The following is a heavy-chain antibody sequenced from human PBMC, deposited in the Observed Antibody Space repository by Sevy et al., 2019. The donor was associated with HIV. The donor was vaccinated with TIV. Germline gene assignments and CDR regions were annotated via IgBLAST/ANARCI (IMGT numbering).Heavy chain of an antibody. J-gene: IGHJ5*02. CDR3: SGAPPVRSGDDSLNWFDP. Sequence: SETLSLTCTVSGGSISTYYWSWIRQPPGKGLEYIGYIYYTGSTNYNPSLKSRVTISVDTSKNQFSLNLRSVTAVDTAVDYWSGAPPVRSGDDSLNWFDPWGQGTLVTVSS. D-gene: IGHD5-12*01. CDR1: GGSISTYY. CDR2: IYYTGST. V-gene: IGHV4-59*01.